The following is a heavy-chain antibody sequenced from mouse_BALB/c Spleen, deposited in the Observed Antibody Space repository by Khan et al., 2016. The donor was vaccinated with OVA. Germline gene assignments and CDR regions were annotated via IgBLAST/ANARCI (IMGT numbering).Heavy chain of an antibody. J-gene: IGHJ1*01. CDR1: GFNIKDTY. CDR3: ALHSYDPRDFEV. V-gene: IGHV14-3*02. CDR2: IAPANGNT. Sequence: EVQLQQSGAELVKPGASVKLSCTASGFNIKDTYLHWVKQRPEQGLEWIGRIAPANGNTKYDPKFQGKATITADTSSNTSYLQLNSLTSEDTTVYDCALHSYDPRDFEVWGAGTTVTVSS. D-gene: IGHD2-3*01.